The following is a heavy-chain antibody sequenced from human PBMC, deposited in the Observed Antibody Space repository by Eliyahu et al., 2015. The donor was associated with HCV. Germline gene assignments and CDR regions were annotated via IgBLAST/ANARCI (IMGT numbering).Heavy chain of an antibody. Sequence: QVQLQESGPGLVKPSETLSLTCTXXGGSITTYYWSWIRQPPGKGLEXIGYIHYSGSTNSNPTLKSRVTISLDTSKNQFSLNLTSVTAADTAVYYCASGGGGIAVAGTGGWFDPWGQGTLVTVSS. CDR1: GGSITTYY. CDR2: IHYSGST. CDR3: ASGGGGIAVAGTGGWFDP. J-gene: IGHJ5*02. D-gene: IGHD6-19*01. V-gene: IGHV4-59*01.